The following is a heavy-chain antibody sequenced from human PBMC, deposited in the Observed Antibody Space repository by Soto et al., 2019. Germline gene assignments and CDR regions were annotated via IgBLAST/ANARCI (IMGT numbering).Heavy chain of an antibody. J-gene: IGHJ4*02. D-gene: IGHD6-19*01. V-gene: IGHV2-5*02. CDR1: GFSLSTSGVG. CDR2: IYWDDDK. CDR3: AHGMEGSGWYDAFDY. Sequence: SGPTLVKPTQTLTLTCTFSGFSLSTSGVGVGWIRQPPGKALEWLALIYWDDDKRYSPSLKGRLTITKDTSKNQVVLTMTNMDPVETATYYCAHGMEGSGWYDAFDYWGQGTLVTVSS.